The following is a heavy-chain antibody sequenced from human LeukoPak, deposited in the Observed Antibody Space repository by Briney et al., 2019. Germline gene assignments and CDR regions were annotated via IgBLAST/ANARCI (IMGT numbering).Heavy chain of an antibody. V-gene: IGHV1-8*01. CDR1: GYTFTSYD. CDR3: ARDRPYSSSWRLYYYYMDV. J-gene: IGHJ6*03. Sequence: ASVKVSCKASGYTFTSYDINWVRQATGQGLEWMGWMNPNSGNTGYAQKFQGRVTMTRNTSISTAYMELSSLRSEDTAVYYCARDRPYSSSWRLYYYYMDVWGKGTTVTVSS. CDR2: MNPNSGNT. D-gene: IGHD6-13*01.